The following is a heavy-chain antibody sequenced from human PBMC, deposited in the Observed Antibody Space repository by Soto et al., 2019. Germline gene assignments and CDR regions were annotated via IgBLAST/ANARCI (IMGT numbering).Heavy chain of an antibody. CDR3: AKISAASATDY. V-gene: IGHV3-23*01. D-gene: IGHD6-25*01. CDR2: ISGSGATT. CDR1: GFTFSTYA. J-gene: IGHJ4*02. Sequence: GGSLRLSCTASGFTFSTYAFNWVRQAPGKGLEWVSAISGSGATTFYADSVKGRFTTSRDNSKNTLFLQMNSLRVDDTALYFCAKISAASATDYWGQGTQVTVSS.